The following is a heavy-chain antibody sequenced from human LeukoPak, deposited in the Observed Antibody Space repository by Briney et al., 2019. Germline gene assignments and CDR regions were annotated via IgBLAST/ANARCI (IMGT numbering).Heavy chain of an antibody. Sequence: VASVKVSCKASGYTFTGYYMHWVRQAPGQGLEWMGWINPNSGGTNYAQKFQGRVTMTRDTSISTAYMELGRLRSDDTAVYYCARDPYARVSDWYRRAFDIWGQGTMVTVSS. CDR1: GYTFTGYY. D-gene: IGHD6-19*01. CDR2: INPNSGGT. V-gene: IGHV1-2*02. CDR3: ARDPYARVSDWYRRAFDI. J-gene: IGHJ3*02.